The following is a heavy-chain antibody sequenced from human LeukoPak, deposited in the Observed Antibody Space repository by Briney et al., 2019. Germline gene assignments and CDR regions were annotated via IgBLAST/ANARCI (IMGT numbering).Heavy chain of an antibody. CDR1: GLTFNNYA. Sequence: GGSLRLSCAVSGLTFNNYAMSWVRQAPGKGLEWVSAISYSGGSTYFADSVKGRFTISRDNSKNMVILQMNSLRAEDTALYYCAKIGAAGTISSNFDSWGQGTPVTVSS. V-gene: IGHV3-23*01. CDR3: AKIGAAGTISSNFDS. CDR2: ISYSGGST. J-gene: IGHJ4*02. D-gene: IGHD6-13*01.